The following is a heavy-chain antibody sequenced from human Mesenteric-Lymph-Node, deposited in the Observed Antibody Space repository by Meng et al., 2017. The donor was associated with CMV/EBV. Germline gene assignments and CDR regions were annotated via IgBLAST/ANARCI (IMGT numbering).Heavy chain of an antibody. J-gene: IGHJ5*02. CDR3: ARWSQNWFDP. V-gene: IGHV7-4-1*02. Sequence: SCKSSGYTFSKYLMNWVRQAPGQVLEWMGWINTNTGNPTYAQGFTGRFVFSLDTSVSTAYLQISSLRPEDTAIYYCARWSQNWFDPWGQGTLVTVSS. CDR2: INTNTGNP. CDR1: GYTFSKYL.